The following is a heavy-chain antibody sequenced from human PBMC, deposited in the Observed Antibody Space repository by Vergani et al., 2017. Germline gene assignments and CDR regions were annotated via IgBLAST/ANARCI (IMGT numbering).Heavy chain of an antibody. J-gene: IGHJ4*02. CDR2: IYRTGRT. D-gene: IGHD3-9*01. CDR1: GFSIDNGYY. V-gene: IGHV4-38-2*01. Sequence: QVQLQESGPGLVKPSETLSLTCAVSGFSIDNGYYWDWIRQPPGKRLEWIGSIYRTGRTRFNPSLKSRVTIPVDTSNNHFSLRLNSMTAADTAVYYCARRSGSVYDIFSGTEYFFVVWGQGGLVTVSS. CDR3: ARRSGSVYDIFSGTEYFFVV.